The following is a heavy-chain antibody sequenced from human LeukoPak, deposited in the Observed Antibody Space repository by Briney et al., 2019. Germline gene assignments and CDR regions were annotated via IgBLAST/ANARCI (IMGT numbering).Heavy chain of an antibody. D-gene: IGHD6-19*01. V-gene: IGHV4-4*07. Sequence: SETLSLTCAVSGDSISTYYWNWIRQPTGKGLEWIGRIYTTGSADHNPSLKSRITMSVDTFKNHLSLRLSSVTAADTAVYYCARERSIRYSSGWPYDAYDIWGPGTMVTVSS. CDR3: ARERSIRYSSGWPYDAYDI. CDR1: GDSISTYY. J-gene: IGHJ3*02. CDR2: IYTTGSA.